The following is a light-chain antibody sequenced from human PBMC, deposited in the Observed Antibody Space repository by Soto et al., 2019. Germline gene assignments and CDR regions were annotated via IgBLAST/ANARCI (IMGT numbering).Light chain of an antibody. V-gene: IGLV2-14*01. CDR2: EVN. J-gene: IGLJ1*01. CDR1: SSDVGGYDY. CDR3: SAYTTSNTLI. Sequence: QSASVSGSPGQSVTISCTGTSSDVGGYDYVSWYQQHPGTAPKLILYEVNNRPSGVSNRFSGSKSGNTASLIISGLQTEDEANYYCSAYTTSNTLIFGTGTKVTVL.